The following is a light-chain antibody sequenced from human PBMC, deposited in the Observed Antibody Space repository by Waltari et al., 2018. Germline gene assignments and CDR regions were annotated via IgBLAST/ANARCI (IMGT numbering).Light chain of an antibody. Sequence: NIGSNFVNWYQQLPGKAPKLLIYNDNQGPSGVPDRFSASKSGTSAALAITGLQSEDEADYYCAVWDDSLGGVFGGGTKLTVL. CDR3: AVWDDSLGGV. CDR2: NDN. V-gene: IGLV1-44*01. CDR1: NIGSNF. J-gene: IGLJ3*02.